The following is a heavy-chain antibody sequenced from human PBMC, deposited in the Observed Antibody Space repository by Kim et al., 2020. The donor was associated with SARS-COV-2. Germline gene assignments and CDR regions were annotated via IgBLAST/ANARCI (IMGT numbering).Heavy chain of an antibody. Sequence: YPASVKGRFTISRDNSKNTLYLQMNSLRAEDTAVYYCAKEAGATTLDLDYWGQGTLVTVSS. CDR3: AKEAGATTLDLDY. J-gene: IGHJ4*02. V-gene: IGHV3-30*02. D-gene: IGHD1-26*01.